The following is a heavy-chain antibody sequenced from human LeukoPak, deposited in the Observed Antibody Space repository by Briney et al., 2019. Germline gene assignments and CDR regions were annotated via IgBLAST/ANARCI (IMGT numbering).Heavy chain of an antibody. Sequence: GGSLRLSCAASGFTFSSYSMTWVRQAPGKGLEWVSAISGSGGSTYYADSVKGRFTISRDNSKNTLYLQMNSLRAEDTAVYYCTHAPDPQTSLWGQGTLVTVSS. CDR3: THAPDPQTSL. J-gene: IGHJ4*02. CDR2: ISGSGGST. D-gene: IGHD2-2*01. CDR1: GFTFSSYS. V-gene: IGHV3-23*01.